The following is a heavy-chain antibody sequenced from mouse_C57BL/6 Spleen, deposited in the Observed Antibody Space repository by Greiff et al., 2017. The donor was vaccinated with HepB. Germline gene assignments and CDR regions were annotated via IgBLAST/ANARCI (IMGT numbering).Heavy chain of an antibody. CDR1: GFTFSDAW. J-gene: IGHJ2*01. CDR2: IRNKANNHAT. D-gene: IGHD3-2*02. CDR3: TTIDSSGLFDY. V-gene: IGHV6-6*01. Sequence: EVKLMESGGGLVQPGGSMKLSCAASGFTFSDAWMDWVRQSPEKGLEWVADIRNKANNHATYYAESVKGRFTISRDDSKSSVYLQMNSLRAEDTGIDYCTTIDSSGLFDYWGQGTTRTVSS.